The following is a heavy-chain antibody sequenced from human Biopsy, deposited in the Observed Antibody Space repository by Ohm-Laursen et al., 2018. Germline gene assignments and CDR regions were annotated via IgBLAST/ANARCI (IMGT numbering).Heavy chain of an antibody. CDR2: ISYAGYT. Sequence: TLSLTCTVSGGSFTGHYWSWIRQPPGKGLEWIGHISYAGYTSYNSSLKSRVTISVDTSRNHFSLRLSSLTAADTAVYYGARGSNDFGGLYFPRWGQGTLLTVSS. CDR1: GGSFTGHY. V-gene: IGHV4-59*11. CDR3: ARGSNDFGGLYFPR. J-gene: IGHJ4*02. D-gene: IGHD4-23*01.